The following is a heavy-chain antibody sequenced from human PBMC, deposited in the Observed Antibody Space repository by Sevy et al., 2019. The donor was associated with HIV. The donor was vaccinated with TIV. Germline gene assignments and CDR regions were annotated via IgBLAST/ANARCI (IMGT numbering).Heavy chain of an antibody. V-gene: IGHV3-21*01. CDR2: ISSSSDYM. CDR3: VRDSRIMVTFGGDY. CDR1: GFTFSTFS. Sequence: GGSLRLSCAASGFTFSTFSMNWVRQAPGKGLEWVSSISSSSDYMYYADSVEGRFTISRDNAKNSLFPQMSSLRAEDTAVYYCVRDSRIMVTFGGDYWGQGTLVTVSS. D-gene: IGHD3-16*01. J-gene: IGHJ4*02.